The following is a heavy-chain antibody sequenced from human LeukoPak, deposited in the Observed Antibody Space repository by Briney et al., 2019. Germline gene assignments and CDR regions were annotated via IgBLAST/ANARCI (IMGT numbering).Heavy chain of an antibody. V-gene: IGHV3-48*01. J-gene: IGHJ4*02. Sequence: GGSLRLSCAASGFTFSSYSMNWVRQAPGKGLEWVSYISSSSSTIYYADSVKGRFTISRDNAKNSLYLQMNSLRAEDTAVYYCAPALSLYDYIYFDYWGQGTLVTVSS. CDR1: GFTFSSYS. CDR2: ISSSSSTI. CDR3: APALSLYDYIYFDY. D-gene: IGHD5-12*01.